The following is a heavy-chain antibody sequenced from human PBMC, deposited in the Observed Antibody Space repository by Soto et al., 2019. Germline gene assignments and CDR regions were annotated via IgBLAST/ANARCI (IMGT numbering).Heavy chain of an antibody. V-gene: IGHV3-64D*06. J-gene: IGHJ5*02. CDR3: VKGITGTINWFDP. CDR2: ISSNGGST. CDR1: GFTFSSYA. Sequence: AGGSLRLSCSASGFTFSSYAMHWVRQAPGKGLEYVSAISSNGGSTYYADSVKGRFTISRDNSKNTLYLQMSSLRAEDTAVYYCVKGITGTINWFDPWGQGTLVTVSS. D-gene: IGHD1-20*01.